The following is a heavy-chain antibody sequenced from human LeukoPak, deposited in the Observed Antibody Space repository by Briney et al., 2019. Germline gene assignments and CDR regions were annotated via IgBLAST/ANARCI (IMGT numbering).Heavy chain of an antibody. V-gene: IGHV4-34*01. CDR3: ARVRGDYYGSGIGNWFDP. CDR1: GGSFSGYY. D-gene: IGHD3-10*01. CDR2: INHSGST. Sequence: SETLSLTCAVYGGSFSGYYWSWIRQPPGKGLEWIGEINHSGSTNYNPSLKSRVTISVDTSKNQFSLKLSSVTAADTAVYYCARVRGDYYGSGIGNWFDPWGQGTLVTVSS. J-gene: IGHJ5*02.